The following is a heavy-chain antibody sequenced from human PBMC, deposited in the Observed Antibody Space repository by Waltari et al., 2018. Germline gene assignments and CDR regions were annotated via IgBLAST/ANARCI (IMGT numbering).Heavy chain of an antibody. D-gene: IGHD6-13*01. V-gene: IGHV1-2*06. CDR1: GYTFTGYY. Sequence: QVQLVQSGAEVKKPGASVKVSCKASGYTFTGYYMHWVRQAPGQGLEWMGRINPNSGGTNYAQKFQGRVTMTRDTSISTAYMELSRLRSDDTAVYYCARVLIAAAGISIYGMDVWGQGTTVTVSS. CDR2: INPNSGGT. J-gene: IGHJ6*02. CDR3: ARVLIAAAGISIYGMDV.